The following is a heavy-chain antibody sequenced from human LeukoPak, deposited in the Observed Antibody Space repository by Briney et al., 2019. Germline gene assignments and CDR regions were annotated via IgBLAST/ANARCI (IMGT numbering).Heavy chain of an antibody. V-gene: IGHV1-18*01. CDR1: GCTYTNYG. D-gene: IGHD1-26*01. CDR3: ARDLVDGVGAPGAY. Sequence: ASVKVSCKASGCTYTNYGITWMRQAPGQGLEWMGWINTYNGNTNYAQKLQGRVTITTDTSTSTAYMELRSLRSDDTAVFYCARDLVDGVGAPGAYWGQGALVTVSS. J-gene: IGHJ4*02. CDR2: INTYNGNT.